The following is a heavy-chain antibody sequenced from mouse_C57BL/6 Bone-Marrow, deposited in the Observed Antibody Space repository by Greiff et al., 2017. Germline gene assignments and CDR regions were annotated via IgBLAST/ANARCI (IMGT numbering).Heavy chain of an antibody. CDR3: AREDYYYGSSRFAY. CDR1: GYTFTGYW. V-gene: IGHV1-9*01. D-gene: IGHD1-1*01. Sequence: VHLVESGAELMKPGASVKLSCKATGYTFTGYWIEWVKQRPGHGLEWIGEILPGSGSTNYNEKFKGKATFTADTSSNTAYMQLSSLTTEDSAIYYCAREDYYYGSSRFAYWGQGTLVTVSA. CDR2: ILPGSGST. J-gene: IGHJ3*01.